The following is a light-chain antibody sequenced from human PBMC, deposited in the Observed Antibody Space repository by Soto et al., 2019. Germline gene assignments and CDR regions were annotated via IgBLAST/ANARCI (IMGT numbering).Light chain of an antibody. V-gene: IGLV1-40*01. CDR2: GNS. Sequence: QSVLTQPPSVSGAPGQRVTISCTGSSSNIGAGYDVHWYQQLPGTGPKLLISGNSNRPSGVPDRFSGSKSGTSASLAITGLQPEDEADYYCQSYDSSLSGVVFGGGTKLTVL. CDR3: QSYDSSLSGVV. CDR1: SSNIGAGYD. J-gene: IGLJ2*01.